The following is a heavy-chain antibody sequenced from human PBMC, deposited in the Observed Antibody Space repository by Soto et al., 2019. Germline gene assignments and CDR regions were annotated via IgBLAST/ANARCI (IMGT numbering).Heavy chain of an antibody. CDR1: GGSISSNNW. V-gene: IGHV4-4*02. J-gene: IGHJ4*02. Sequence: QVQLQESGPRLVKPSGTLSLTCTVSGGSISSNNWWTWVRQPPGKGLEWFGEIYHSGDTNYKPSLETRVSISVDKSKNQISLRLNSVTAADTAVYYCARETYSNYGGWIDFWGQGALVTVSS. D-gene: IGHD4-4*01. CDR3: ARETYSNYGGWIDF. CDR2: IYHSGDT.